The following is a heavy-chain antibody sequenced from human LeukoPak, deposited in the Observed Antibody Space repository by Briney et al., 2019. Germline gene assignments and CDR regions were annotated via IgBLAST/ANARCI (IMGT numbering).Heavy chain of an antibody. CDR2: ISAYNDNT. D-gene: IGHD6-25*01. V-gene: IGHV1-18*01. CDR1: GYTFSSYG. Sequence: ASVKVSCKASGYTFSSYGISWVRQAPGQGLEWMGWISAYNDNTNYAQKLQGRVTMTTDTSTSTAYMELRSLRSDDTAVYYCARDTYSSDWPKYSYYAMDLWGQGITVTVSS. J-gene: IGHJ6*02. CDR3: ARDTYSSDWPKYSYYAMDL.